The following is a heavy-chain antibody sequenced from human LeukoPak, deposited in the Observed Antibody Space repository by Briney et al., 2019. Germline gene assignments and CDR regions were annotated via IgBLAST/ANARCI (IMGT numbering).Heavy chain of an antibody. D-gene: IGHD5-18*01. CDR1: GGTFSSYA. V-gene: IGHV1-69*13. J-gene: IGHJ4*02. CDR2: IIPIFGTA. CDR3: ARVGGYSYGYRNFDY. Sequence: SVKVSCKASGGTFSSYAISWVRQAPGQGLEWMGGIIPIFGTANYAQKFQGRVTITADESTSTAYMELSSLRSEDTAVYYCARVGGYSYGYRNFDYWGQGTLVTVSS.